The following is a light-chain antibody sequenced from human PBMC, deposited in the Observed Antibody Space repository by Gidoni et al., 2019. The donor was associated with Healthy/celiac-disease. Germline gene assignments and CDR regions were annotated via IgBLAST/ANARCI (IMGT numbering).Light chain of an antibody. CDR1: QSVLYSSNNKNY. CDR2: WAS. V-gene: IGKV4-1*01. CDR3: QQYYSTPLT. Sequence: DIVMTQSPDSLAVSLGERATINCKSSQSVLYSSNNKNYLAWYQQKPGQPPKLLIYWASTRESGVPDRFSGSGSGTDFTLTISILQAEDVAVYYCQQYYSTPLTFGPXTKVDIK. J-gene: IGKJ3*01.